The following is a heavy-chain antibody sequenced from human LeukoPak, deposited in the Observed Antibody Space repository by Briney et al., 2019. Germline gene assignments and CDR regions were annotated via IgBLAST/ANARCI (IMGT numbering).Heavy chain of an antibody. J-gene: IGHJ4*02. CDR3: ARAVLIGYYTPDSDY. Sequence: SVKVSCKASGYTLTSYYMHWVRQAPGQRLEWMGIINPSGCSPSYAQKFQGRVTRTRDTSTSTVSMQLSSLTSEDPAVYSCARAVLIGYYTPDSDYWGQGTLVTVSS. V-gene: IGHV1-46*01. D-gene: IGHD3-9*01. CDR2: INPSGCSP. CDR1: GYTLTSYY.